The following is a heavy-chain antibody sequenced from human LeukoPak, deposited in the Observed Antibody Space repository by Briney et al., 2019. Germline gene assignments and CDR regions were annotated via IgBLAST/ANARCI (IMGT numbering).Heavy chain of an antibody. CDR3: ARDVYHYDSSGYRSYGMDV. J-gene: IGHJ6*02. V-gene: IGHV3-48*03. Sequence: GGSLRLSCAASGFTFSSYEMNWVRQAPGKGLECISYISSSGTTIYYADSVKGRFTIYRDNGKHSLYLQMNSLRAEDTAVYCCARDVYHYDSSGYRSYGMDVWGQGTTVTVSS. D-gene: IGHD3-22*01. CDR1: GFTFSSYE. CDR2: ISSSGTTI.